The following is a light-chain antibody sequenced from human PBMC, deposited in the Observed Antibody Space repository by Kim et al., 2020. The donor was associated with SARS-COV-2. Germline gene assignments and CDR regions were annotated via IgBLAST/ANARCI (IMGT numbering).Light chain of an antibody. Sequence: SLSPGESATLSCRASQSVSSYLAWYQQKPSQAPRLLIYDASNRATGIPARFSGSGSGTDFTLTISSLEPEDFAVYYCQQRSNWITFGQGTRLEIK. J-gene: IGKJ5*01. CDR1: QSVSSY. V-gene: IGKV3-11*01. CDR3: QQRSNWIT. CDR2: DAS.